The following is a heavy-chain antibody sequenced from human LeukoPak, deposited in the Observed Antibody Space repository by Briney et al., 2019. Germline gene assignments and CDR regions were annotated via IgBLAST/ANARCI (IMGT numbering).Heavy chain of an antibody. CDR1: GFTFSSYA. Sequence: GASLRLSCAASGFTFSSYAMSWVRQAPGKGLEWVSAISGSGGSTYYADSVKGRFTISRDNSKNTLYLQMNSLRAEDTAVYYCANPTYSGSYGGVYWGQGILVTVSS. D-gene: IGHD1-26*01. CDR2: ISGSGGST. J-gene: IGHJ4*02. CDR3: ANPTYSGSYGGVY. V-gene: IGHV3-23*01.